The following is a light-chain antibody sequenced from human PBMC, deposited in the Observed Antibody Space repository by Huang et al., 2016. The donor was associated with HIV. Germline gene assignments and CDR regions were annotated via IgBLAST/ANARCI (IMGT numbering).Light chain of an antibody. CDR2: GAS. V-gene: IGKV1-9*01. CDR3: QQLSTYPRT. J-gene: IGKJ1*01. Sequence: IPLTQSPSSLSASVGDRVTITCRASEGIGNYLARYQQKPGKAPKRLVYGASTLQNGVPSRFSGTGSGTHFTLTISSLQPEDFATYYCQQLSTYPRTFGQGTKVEIK. CDR1: EGIGNY.